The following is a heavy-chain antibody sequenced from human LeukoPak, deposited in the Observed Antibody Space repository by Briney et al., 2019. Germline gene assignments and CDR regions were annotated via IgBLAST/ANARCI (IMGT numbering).Heavy chain of an antibody. CDR2: INQDASVR. Sequence: GGSLRLSCVASGFTFSSHWMHWVRQAPGKGLEWVSRINQDASVREYAGSARGRFTISRDNAKNMLYLQMDSLRAEDTAVYYCARAFSDVGDAFDMWGQGTMVTASS. CDR3: ARAFSDVGDAFDM. CDR1: GFTFSSHW. V-gene: IGHV3-74*03. J-gene: IGHJ3*02.